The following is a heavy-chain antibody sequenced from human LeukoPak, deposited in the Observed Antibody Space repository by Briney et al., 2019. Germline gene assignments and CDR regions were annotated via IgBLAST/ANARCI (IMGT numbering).Heavy chain of an antibody. Sequence: GGSLRLSCAVSGFTFSSYAMTWVRQAPGKGLEWVSTINAVDTNTYYADSVKGRFTVSRDNSKNTLYLQMNSLRAEDTAVYYCAKQFLETSWGQGTLVTVSS. D-gene: IGHD1-14*01. J-gene: IGHJ4*02. V-gene: IGHV3-23*01. CDR1: GFTFSSYA. CDR3: AKQFLETS. CDR2: INAVDTNT.